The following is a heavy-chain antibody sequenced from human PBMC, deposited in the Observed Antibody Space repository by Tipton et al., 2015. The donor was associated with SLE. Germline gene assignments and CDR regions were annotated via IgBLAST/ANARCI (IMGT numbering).Heavy chain of an antibody. J-gene: IGHJ3*02. V-gene: IGHV3-30-3*01. D-gene: IGHD2-8*01. Sequence: SLRLSCAASRFNFSSYVMDWVRQAPGKGLEWVAVISYHGTNEYYADSVKGRFTISRDNSKNTLSLQMNSLRAEDTAVYYCARAHCSNGVCYTFLDAFDIWGQGTMVTVSS. CDR3: ARAHCSNGVCYTFLDAFDI. CDR1: RFNFSSYV. CDR2: ISYHGTNE.